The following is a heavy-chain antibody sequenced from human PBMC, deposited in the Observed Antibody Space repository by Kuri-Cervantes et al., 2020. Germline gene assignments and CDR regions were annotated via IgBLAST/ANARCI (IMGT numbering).Heavy chain of an antibody. CDR2: IYPGDSET. V-gene: IGHV5-51*01. J-gene: IGHJ5*02. CDR1: EYDFTSYW. D-gene: IGHD1-26*01. Sequence: GGSLRLSCKGSEYDFTSYWIAWVRQMPGKGLEWMGIIYPGDSETRYSPSFQGQVTISADKSISTAYLQWSSLKASDTAMYYCARRGSGKSNNNWFDPWGQGTLVTVSS. CDR3: ARRGSGKSNNNWFDP.